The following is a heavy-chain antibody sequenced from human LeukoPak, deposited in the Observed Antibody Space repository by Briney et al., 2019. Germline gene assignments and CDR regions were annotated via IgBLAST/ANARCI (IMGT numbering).Heavy chain of an antibody. CDR1: GYTFTGYY. Sequence: ASVKVSCKASGYTFTGYYMHWVRQAPGQGLAWMGWINPNRGGTNYAQKFQGRVTMTRDTSISTAYMELSRLRSDDTAVYYCARDSSMVREYYYYYYGMDVWGQGTTVTVSS. CDR2: INPNRGGT. D-gene: IGHD3-10*01. CDR3: ARDSSMVREYYYYYYGMDV. V-gene: IGHV1-2*02. J-gene: IGHJ6*02.